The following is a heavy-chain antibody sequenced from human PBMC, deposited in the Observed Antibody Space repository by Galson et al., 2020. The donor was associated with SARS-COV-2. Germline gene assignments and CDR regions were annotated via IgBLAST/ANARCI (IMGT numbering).Heavy chain of an antibody. CDR1: GFTFDDYG. CDR3: ARDLSGSVMGRGWFDP. CDR2: INWHGGST. D-gene: IGHD3-10*01. Sequence: GGSLRLSCAASGFTFDDYGMNWVRQAPGKGLEWVSGINWHGGSTGYADSVKGRFTISRDNAKNSLYLQMNSLRAEDTALYHCARDLSGSVMGRGWFDPWGQGTLVTVSS. J-gene: IGHJ5*02. V-gene: IGHV3-20*01.